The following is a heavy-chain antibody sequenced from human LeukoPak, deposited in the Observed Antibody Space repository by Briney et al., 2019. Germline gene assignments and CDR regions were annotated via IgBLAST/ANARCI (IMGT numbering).Heavy chain of an antibody. CDR2: IYHSGST. CDR1: GGSISSGGYY. V-gene: IGHV4-30-2*01. Sequence: SETLSLTCTVSGGSISSGGYYWSWIRQPPGKGLEWIGYIYHSGSTYYNPSLKSRVTISVDTSKNQFSLKMTSVTAADTAVYYCARGGSYSTHFDYWGQGTLVTVSS. D-gene: IGHD6-13*01. CDR3: ARGGSYSTHFDY. J-gene: IGHJ4*02.